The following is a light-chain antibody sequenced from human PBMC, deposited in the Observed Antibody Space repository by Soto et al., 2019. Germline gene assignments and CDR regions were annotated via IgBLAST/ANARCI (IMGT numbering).Light chain of an antibody. Sequence: QSVLTQPPSVSGAPGQRVTISCTGSSSNIGAGYDVHWYQQLPGTAPKLLIYGNSNRPSGVPDRFSGSKSGTSASLAITGLQAEDEADYYCQSYDSSPSGYVVFGGRTKVTVL. CDR3: QSYDSSPSGYVV. CDR1: SSNIGAGYD. CDR2: GNS. J-gene: IGLJ2*01. V-gene: IGLV1-40*01.